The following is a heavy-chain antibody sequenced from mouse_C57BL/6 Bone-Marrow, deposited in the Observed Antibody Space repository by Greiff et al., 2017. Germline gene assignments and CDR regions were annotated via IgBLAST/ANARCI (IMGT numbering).Heavy chain of an antibody. CDR2: INPNNGGT. Sequence: VQLQQSGPELVKPGASVKIPCKASGYTFTDYNMDWVKQSHGKSLEWIGDINPNNGGTIYNLKFKGKATLTVDKSSSTAYMELRSLTSEDTAVYYCARGKKDYGSSWFAYWGQGTLVTVSA. CDR3: ARGKKDYGSSWFAY. V-gene: IGHV1-18*01. J-gene: IGHJ3*01. D-gene: IGHD1-1*01. CDR1: GYTFTDYN.